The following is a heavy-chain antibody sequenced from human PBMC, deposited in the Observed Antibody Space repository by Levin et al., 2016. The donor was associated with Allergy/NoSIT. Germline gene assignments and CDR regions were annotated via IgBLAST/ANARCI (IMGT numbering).Heavy chain of an antibody. CDR2: IKEDGSEK. Sequence: GGSLRLSCTSSAFSITNYWMTWVRQAPGQGLEWVAGIKEDGSEKHYVDSVKGRFTISRDNAKNSLYLQLNSLRAEDTAVYYCARRRIANDNWGQGTLVIVSS. J-gene: IGHJ4*02. CDR3: ARRRIANDN. V-gene: IGHV3-7*03. D-gene: IGHD6-13*01. CDR1: AFSITNYW.